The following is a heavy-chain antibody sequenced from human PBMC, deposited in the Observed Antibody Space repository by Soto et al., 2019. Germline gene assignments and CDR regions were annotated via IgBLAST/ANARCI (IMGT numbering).Heavy chain of an antibody. CDR3: ARYPNDSNGYCHRYHYGMDV. D-gene: IGHD3-22*01. Sequence: ASVKVSCKASGYTFTSYGIHWVSQAPGQRLEWTGWINAGNGNTKNAEDCQGRVTITRDTSASTAYLELSSLRSEDTAVYYCARYPNDSNGYCHRYHYGMDVCGQGTTVAV. J-gene: IGHJ6*02. V-gene: IGHV1-3*01. CDR2: INAGNGNT. CDR1: GYTFTSYG.